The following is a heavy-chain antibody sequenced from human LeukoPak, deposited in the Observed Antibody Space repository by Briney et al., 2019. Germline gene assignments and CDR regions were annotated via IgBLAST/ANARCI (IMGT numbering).Heavy chain of an antibody. V-gene: IGHV4-34*01. CDR3: ARNAVAVAENWFDP. CDR2: INHSGST. D-gene: IGHD6-19*01. CDR1: GGSFSGYY. Sequence: SETLSLTCAVYGGSFSGYYWSWIRQPPGKGLEWIGEINHSGSTNYNPSLKSRVTMSVDTSKNQFSLKLSSVTAADTAVYYCARNAVAVAENWFDPWGQGTLVTVSS. J-gene: IGHJ5*02.